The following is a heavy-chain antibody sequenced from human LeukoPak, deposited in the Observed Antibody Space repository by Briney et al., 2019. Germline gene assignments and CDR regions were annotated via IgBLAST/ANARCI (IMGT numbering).Heavy chain of an antibody. CDR2: SSSSGSTI. V-gene: IGHV3-48*03. CDR3: ARDRDSSGYGFDY. CDR1: GFTFSSYE. J-gene: IGHJ4*02. Sequence: PGGSLRLSCAASGFTFSSYEMNWVRQAPGKGLEWVSYSSSSGSTIYYADSVKGRFTISRDNAKNSLYLQMNSLRAEDTAVYYCARDRDSSGYGFDYWGQGTLVTVSS. D-gene: IGHD3-22*01.